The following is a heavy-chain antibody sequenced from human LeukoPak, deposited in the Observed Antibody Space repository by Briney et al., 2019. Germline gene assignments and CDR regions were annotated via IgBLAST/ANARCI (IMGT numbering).Heavy chain of an antibody. J-gene: IGHJ4*02. CDR3: ARVNNCGIDY. CDR1: GFTLSRYS. V-gene: IGHV3-21*01. CDR2: ISRSSSYI. D-gene: IGHD7-27*01. Sequence: GGSLRLSCAASGFTLSRYSMSWVRQAPGKGLVWVSSISRSSSYIYNADSVKGRFTICRDNAKNSLYLQMSSLRAEDTAVYDGARVNNCGIDYWGQGTLVTVSS.